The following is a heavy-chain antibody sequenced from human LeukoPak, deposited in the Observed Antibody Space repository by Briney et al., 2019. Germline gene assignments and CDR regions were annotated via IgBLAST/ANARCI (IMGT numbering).Heavy chain of an antibody. CDR3: ARVAQHYDYVWGSYRPFDI. D-gene: IGHD3-16*02. CDR1: GGSISSYY. J-gene: IGHJ3*02. V-gene: IGHV4-59*01. Sequence: SETLSLTCTVSGGSISSYYWSWIRQPPGKGLEWTGYIYYSGSTNYNPSLKSRVTISVDTSKNQFSLKLSSVTAADTAVYYCARVAQHYDYVWGSYRPFDIWGQGTMVTVSS. CDR2: IYYSGST.